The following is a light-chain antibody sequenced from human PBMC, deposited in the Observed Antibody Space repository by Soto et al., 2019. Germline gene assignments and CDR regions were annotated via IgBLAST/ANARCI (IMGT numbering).Light chain of an antibody. CDR3: CSYAGSNILYV. V-gene: IGLV2-11*01. CDR2: DVS. J-gene: IGLJ1*01. CDR1: SSDVGGYNY. Sequence: QSALTQPRSVSGSPEQSVTISCTGTSSDVGGYNYVSWYQQHPGIAPKLMIYDVSKRPSGVPDRFSGSKSGNTASLTISGLEAEDEADYYCCSYAGSNILYVFGTGTKLTVL.